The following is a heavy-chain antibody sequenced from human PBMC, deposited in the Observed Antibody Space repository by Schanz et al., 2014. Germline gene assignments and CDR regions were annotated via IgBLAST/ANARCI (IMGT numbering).Heavy chain of an antibody. CDR1: EFTFSSYK. Sequence: EVQLVESGGYLVQPGGSLRLSCEASEFTFSSYKMNWVRQAPGKGLEWVSCTNGDGTNAKYADSVKGRFAISRDNSENTLYLQMNSLIADDTGVFYCAKGMGYCSGGACYDYYYYGLDVWGQGTTVTVSS. V-gene: IGHV3-23*04. D-gene: IGHD2-15*01. J-gene: IGHJ6*02. CDR3: AKGMGYCSGGACYDYYYYGLDV. CDR2: TNGDGTNA.